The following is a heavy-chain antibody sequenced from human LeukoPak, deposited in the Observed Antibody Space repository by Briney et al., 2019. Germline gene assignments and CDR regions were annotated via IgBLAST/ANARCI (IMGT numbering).Heavy chain of an antibody. CDR1: GGSIGWDY. J-gene: IGHJ4*02. Sequence: PSETLSLTCTVSGGSIGWDYWSWIRQSAGKGLEWIGRIYRSGSTNYNPSFRSRVTMSVDTSKNQFSLNVTSVTAADTAVYYCAREEYFQDSNGYSYYFHSWGQRSLVTVSS. CDR3: AREEYFQDSNGYSYYFHS. D-gene: IGHD3-22*01. CDR2: IYRSGST. V-gene: IGHV4-4*07.